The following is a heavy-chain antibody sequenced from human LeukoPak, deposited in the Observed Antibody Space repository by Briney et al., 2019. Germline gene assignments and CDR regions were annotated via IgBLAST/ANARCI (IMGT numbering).Heavy chain of an antibody. CDR3: AKVRDTSGWYHFDN. CDR1: GFTLSSYG. CDR2: IWYDGSNK. V-gene: IGHV3-33*06. Sequence: GRSLRLSCAASGFTLSSYGMHWVRQAPGKGLEWVAVIWYDGSNKYYADSVKGRFTISRDNSKNTLHLEMNSLRAEDTAVYYCAKVRDTSGWYHFDNWGQGTLVTVSS. D-gene: IGHD6-19*01. J-gene: IGHJ4*02.